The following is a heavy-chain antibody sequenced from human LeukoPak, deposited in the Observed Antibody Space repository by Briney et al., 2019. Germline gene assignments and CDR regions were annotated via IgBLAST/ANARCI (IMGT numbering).Heavy chain of an antibody. CDR3: ARSNFGGNVHFDY. CDR2: MNPDSGEA. V-gene: IGHV1-8*02. Sequence: ASVKVSCKASGYSFTSYDINWVRQATGQGLEWIEWMNPDSGEADYTQKFKGRVTFTRDTSTRTAYMEVNSMGSEDTAVYYCARSNFGGNVHFDYWGQGSLVTVSS. J-gene: IGHJ4*02. D-gene: IGHD4-23*01. CDR1: GYSFTSYD.